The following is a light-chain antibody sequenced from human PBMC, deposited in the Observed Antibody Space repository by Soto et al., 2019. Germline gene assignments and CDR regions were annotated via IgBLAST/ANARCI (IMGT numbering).Light chain of an antibody. CDR3: SSYTVTSVTLYV. CDR1: SSDIGSHNY. CDR2: GVS. J-gene: IGLJ1*01. Sequence: QSVLTQPASVSGSPGQSITISCTGTSSDIGSHNYVSWYQQHPGKAPKVMIYGVSNRPSGVSNRFSGSKSGNTASLTISGLQAEDEADYYCSSYTVTSVTLYVFGTGTKVTVL. V-gene: IGLV2-14*01.